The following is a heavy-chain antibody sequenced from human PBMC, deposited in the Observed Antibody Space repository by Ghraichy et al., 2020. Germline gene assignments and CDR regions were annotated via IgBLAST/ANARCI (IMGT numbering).Heavy chain of an antibody. Sequence: GGSLRLSCVTSGFTFDLAWMSWVRRALGKGLEWVANIKEDGSETYYVDSVKGRFSISRDNAKNIVYLQMDNLGVDDTAVYYSARDGDDYGDYGYWGQGALVTVSS. CDR3: ARDGDDYGDYGY. CDR1: GFTFDLAW. CDR2: IKEDGSET. V-gene: IGHV3-7*04. J-gene: IGHJ4*02. D-gene: IGHD4-17*01.